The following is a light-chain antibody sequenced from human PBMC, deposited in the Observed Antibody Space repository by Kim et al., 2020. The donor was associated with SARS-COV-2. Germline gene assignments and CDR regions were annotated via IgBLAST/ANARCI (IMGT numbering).Light chain of an antibody. Sequence: EIVLTQSPGTLSLSPGERATLSCRVSQSVRNNYLAWYQQKPGQVHRLLIYDASIRATGIPDRFSASGSGTDFTLTISRLEPEDSAVYYCQQYGSAPNTFAQGTKLEI. V-gene: IGKV3-20*01. CDR1: QSVRNNY. CDR2: DAS. CDR3: QQYGSAPNT. J-gene: IGKJ2*01.